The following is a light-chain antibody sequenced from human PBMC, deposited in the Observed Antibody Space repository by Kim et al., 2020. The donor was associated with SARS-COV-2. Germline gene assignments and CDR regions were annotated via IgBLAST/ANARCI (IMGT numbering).Light chain of an antibody. V-gene: IGKV3-15*01. CDR1: QSVNIN. CDR3: QQYFDWWT. Sequence: SVSPGARVTLSCRASQSVNINLAWYQQKPGQAPRLVIISASTRATGVPARFSGSGSGTEFTLTISSLQSEDFAVYYCQQYFDWWTFGQGTKVEIK. J-gene: IGKJ1*01. CDR2: SAS.